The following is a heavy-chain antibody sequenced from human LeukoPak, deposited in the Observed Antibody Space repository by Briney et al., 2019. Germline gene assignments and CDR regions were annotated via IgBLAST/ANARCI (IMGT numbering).Heavy chain of an antibody. J-gene: IGHJ3*02. Sequence: AGSLTLSRAASGFIFRSYSMTWVRQPPGKGLEWVAAISSTSNNRYHADSVRGGITISSDNDKHLLFMQMNRLAAEATALYYCATRVTLDSYEAFDIWGQGTMVTVSS. CDR2: ISSTSNNR. D-gene: IGHD2-21*02. CDR1: GFIFRSYS. CDR3: ATRVTLDSYEAFDI. V-gene: IGHV3-21*06.